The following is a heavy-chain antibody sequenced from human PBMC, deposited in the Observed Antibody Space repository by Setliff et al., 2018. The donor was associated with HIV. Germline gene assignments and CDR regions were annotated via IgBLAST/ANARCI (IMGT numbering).Heavy chain of an antibody. J-gene: IGHJ6*03. V-gene: IGHV4-59*01. CDR2: IYYSGST. CDR1: GGSFSSYY. CDR3: ARPRSGTYRGHYYYMDV. D-gene: IGHD3-10*01. Sequence: PSETLSLTCTVSGGSFSSYYWSWIRQPPGRGLEWIGYIYYSGSTNYNPSLKSRVTISVDTSKNQFSLKLSSVTAADTAVYYCARPRSGTYRGHYYYMDVWGKGTTVTVSS.